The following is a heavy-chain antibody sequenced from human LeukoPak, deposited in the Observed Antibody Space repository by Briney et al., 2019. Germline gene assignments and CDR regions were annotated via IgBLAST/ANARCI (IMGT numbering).Heavy chain of an antibody. CDR3: ASQDYPPRFDY. CDR1: GGSISPYY. Sequence: PSETLSLTCTVSGGSISPYYWSWIRQPPGKGLEWIGYIYYSGSTNYNPSLKSRVTTSVDTSKNQFSLKLSSVTAADTAVYYCASQDYPPRFDYWGQGTLVTVSS. D-gene: IGHD4-11*01. V-gene: IGHV4-59*08. CDR2: IYYSGST. J-gene: IGHJ4*02.